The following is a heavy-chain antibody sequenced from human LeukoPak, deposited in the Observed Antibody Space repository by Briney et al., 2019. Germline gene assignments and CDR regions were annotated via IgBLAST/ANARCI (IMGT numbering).Heavy chain of an antibody. CDR3: ARDRGRTVTTFYLYYGMDV. V-gene: IGHV3-30-3*01. J-gene: IGHJ6*02. CDR2: ISYDGSNK. Sequence: GGSLRLSCAASGFTFSSYWMHWVRQAPGKGLEWVAVISYDGSNKYYADSVKGRFTISGDNSKNTLYLQMNSLGAEDTAVYYCARDRGRTVTTFYLYYGMDVWGQGTTVTVSS. CDR1: GFTFSSYW. D-gene: IGHD4-4*01.